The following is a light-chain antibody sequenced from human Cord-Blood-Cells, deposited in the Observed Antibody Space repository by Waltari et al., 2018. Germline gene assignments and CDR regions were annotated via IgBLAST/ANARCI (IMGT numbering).Light chain of an antibody. CDR1: SSNIGNNY. CDR2: ENN. J-gene: IGLJ2*01. CDR3: GTWDSSLSAVV. Sequence: QSVLTQPPSVSAAPGQKVTISCSGSSSNIGNNYVSWYQQLPGTAPKLLIYENNKRPSGIPDRFSDSKSGTSATLGSTGLQTGDEADYYCGTWDSSLSAVVFGGGTKLTVL. V-gene: IGLV1-51*02.